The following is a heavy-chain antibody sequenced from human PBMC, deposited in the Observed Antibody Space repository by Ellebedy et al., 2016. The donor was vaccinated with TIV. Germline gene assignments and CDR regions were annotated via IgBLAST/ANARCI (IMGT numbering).Heavy chain of an antibody. CDR3: ARDQMATIPY. D-gene: IGHD5-24*01. CDR2: ISSSTTDI. Sequence: GESLKISCAASGFTFSRYSMNWVRQAPGQGLEWVSSISSSTTDIHYSDSVQGRFTISRDNAENSLYLQMNSLMAEATAVYYCARDQMATIPYWGQGTLVTVSS. J-gene: IGHJ4*02. V-gene: IGHV3-21*06. CDR1: GFTFSRYS.